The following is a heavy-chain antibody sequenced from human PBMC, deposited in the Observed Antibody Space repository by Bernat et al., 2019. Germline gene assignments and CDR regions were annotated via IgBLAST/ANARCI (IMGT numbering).Heavy chain of an antibody. CDR1: AFIFTDAW. D-gene: IGHD3-3*01. CDR3: NTARITTFGRF. Sequence: EVQLVESGGDLVKPGESLRLSCATSAFIFTDAWMNWFRQAPGKGLEWVGRIKSKTDGGTTEYAAPVKGRFTISRDDSKNTVYLQMNSLKIEDTAIYYCNTARITTFGRFWGQGTLVTVSS. V-gene: IGHV3-15*07. CDR2: IKSKTDGGTT. J-gene: IGHJ4*02.